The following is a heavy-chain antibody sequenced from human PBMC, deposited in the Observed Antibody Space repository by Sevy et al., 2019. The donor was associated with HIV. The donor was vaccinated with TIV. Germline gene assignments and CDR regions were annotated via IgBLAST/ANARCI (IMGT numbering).Heavy chain of an antibody. CDR1: GFTFSSNT. V-gene: IGHV3-21*01. CDR3: AKNPVWDDGSTPIDY. CDR2: ISSRSSYI. Sequence: GGSLRLSCAASGFTFSSNTMNWVRQAPGKGLEWVSSISSRSSYIYYTDSVKGRIITSRDDAKNSLYLDMHSLRVEDTAVYYCAKNPVWDDGSTPIDYWGQGTLVTVSS. D-gene: IGHD1-1*01. J-gene: IGHJ4*02.